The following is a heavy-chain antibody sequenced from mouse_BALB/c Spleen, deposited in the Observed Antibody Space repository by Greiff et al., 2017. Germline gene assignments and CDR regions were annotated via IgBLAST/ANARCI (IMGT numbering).Heavy chain of an antibody. J-gene: IGHJ4*01. CDR2: IYPGNSDT. CDR3: TDTVVADYYAMDY. CDR1: GYSFTSYW. V-gene: IGHV1-5*01. Sequence: VQLQQSGTVLARPGASVKMSCKASGYSFTSYWMHWVKQRPGQGLEWIGAIYPGNSDTSYNQKFKGKAKLTAVTSASTAYMELSSLTNEDSAVYYCTDTVVADYYAMDYWGQGTSGTVSS. D-gene: IGHD1-1*01.